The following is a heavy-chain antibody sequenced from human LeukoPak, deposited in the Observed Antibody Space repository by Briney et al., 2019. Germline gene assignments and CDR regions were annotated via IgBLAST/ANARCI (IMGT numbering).Heavy chain of an antibody. CDR1: GGAIFSSNFF. Sequence: SETPSLTCAFSGGAIFSSNFFWAWVRQSPRKGLGGGGGISYSGTTYYNPSLKSRVTIYVDTSKKQFSLRLSSVTAADSAVYYCAANSADYNSLGSSYKVWGQGTLVTVSS. V-gene: IGHV4-39*05. D-gene: IGHD3-10*01. J-gene: IGHJ4*02. CDR3: AANSADYNSLGSSYKV. CDR2: ISYSGTT.